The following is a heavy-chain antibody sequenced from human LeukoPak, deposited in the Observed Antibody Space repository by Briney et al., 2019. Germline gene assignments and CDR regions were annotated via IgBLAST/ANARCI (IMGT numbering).Heavy chain of an antibody. CDR1: GGSFSGYY. D-gene: IGHD6-25*01. J-gene: IGHJ6*03. Sequence: PSETLSLTCAVYGGSFSGYYWGWIRQPPGKGLEWIGEINHSGSTNYNPSLKSRVTISVDTSKNQFSLKLSSVTAADTAVYYCASGAARAHYYYYMDVWGKGTTVTVSS. CDR2: INHSGST. V-gene: IGHV4-34*01. CDR3: ASGAARAHYYYYMDV.